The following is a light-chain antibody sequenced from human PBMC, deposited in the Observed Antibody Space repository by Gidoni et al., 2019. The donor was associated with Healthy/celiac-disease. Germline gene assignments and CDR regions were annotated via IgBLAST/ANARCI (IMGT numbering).Light chain of an antibody. CDR1: QSVSSSY. CDR3: QQYGSSPPNT. Sequence: EIVLTPPLGTLSWSPGERATLSCRASQSVSSSYLAWYQQKPGQAPRHLIYGASSRATGIPDRFSGSGSGTDFTLTISRLGPEDFAVYYCQQYGSSPPNTFGQGTKLEIK. J-gene: IGKJ2*01. V-gene: IGKV3-20*01. CDR2: GAS.